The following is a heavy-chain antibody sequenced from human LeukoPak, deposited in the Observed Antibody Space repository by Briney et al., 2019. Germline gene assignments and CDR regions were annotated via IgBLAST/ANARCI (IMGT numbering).Heavy chain of an antibody. J-gene: IGHJ6*02. Sequence: SETLSLTCSVSGGSISSDYWSWIRQPPGKGLEWIGYMYYTGSTNYNPSFKSRATISLATSKTQFSLKLSSVTPADAAVYYCARVSVVYGMDVWGQGTTVTVSS. CDR1: GGSISSDY. V-gene: IGHV4-59*01. CDR3: ARVSVVYGMDV. CDR2: MYYTGST.